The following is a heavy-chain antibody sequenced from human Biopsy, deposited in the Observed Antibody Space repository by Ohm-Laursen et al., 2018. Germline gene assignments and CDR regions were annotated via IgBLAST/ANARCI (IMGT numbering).Heavy chain of an antibody. Sequence: LRLSCTATGFTFTDYDISWVRHVPGQGLEWLALISPSSTTIYYADSVGGRFFISRDDAKNSVSLEMSSLRADDTALYFCARNVRLEMTDHSGVTTYSRYFAMDAWGRGTTVTVSS. CDR1: GFTFTDYD. CDR2: ISPSSTTI. V-gene: IGHV3-11*01. CDR3: ARNVRLEMTDHSGVTTYSRYFAMDA. J-gene: IGHJ6*02. D-gene: IGHD1-1*01.